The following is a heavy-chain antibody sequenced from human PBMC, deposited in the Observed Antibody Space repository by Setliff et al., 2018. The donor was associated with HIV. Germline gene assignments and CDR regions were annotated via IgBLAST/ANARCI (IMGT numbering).Heavy chain of an antibody. D-gene: IGHD3-10*01. J-gene: IGHJ4*02. Sequence: PSETLSLTCTVSGGSINSYYWSWIRQPPGKGLEWIGYIYATGSTNYNPSLKGRVTVSVDTAKNQFSLRLSSVTAADTAVYYCARGGLRVRGAIDSFDYWGQGTLVTVSS. CDR1: GGSINSYY. CDR3: ARGGLRVRGAIDSFDY. V-gene: IGHV4-4*09. CDR2: IYATGST.